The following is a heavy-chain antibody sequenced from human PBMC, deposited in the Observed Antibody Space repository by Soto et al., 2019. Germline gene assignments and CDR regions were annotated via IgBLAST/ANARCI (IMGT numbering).Heavy chain of an antibody. CDR3: ARRLGGDSSGTFDY. J-gene: IGHJ4*02. CDR1: GGSITTYY. D-gene: IGHD3-22*01. Sequence: QVQLQESGPGRVKPSETLSLTCTVSGGSITTYYWSWIRQPPGKGLEWIGYIYYSGSTNYSPSLKSRVTISVDPSKNQFALRLSSVTAADTAVYYCARRLGGDSSGTFDYWGQGMLVTVSS. CDR2: IYYSGST. V-gene: IGHV4-59*08.